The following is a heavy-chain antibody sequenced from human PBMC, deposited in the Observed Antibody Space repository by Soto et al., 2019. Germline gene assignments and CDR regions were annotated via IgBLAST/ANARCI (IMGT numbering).Heavy chain of an antibody. J-gene: IGHJ4*02. CDR1: GFTFSSYA. Sequence: GGSLRLSCAASGFTFSSYAMSWVRQAPGKGLEWVSAISGSGGSTYYADSVKGRFTISRDNSKNTLYLQMNSLRAEDTAVYYCASRYYDFWSGYYHHPDYWGQGTLVTVSS. CDR3: ASRYYDFWSGYYHHPDY. D-gene: IGHD3-3*01. CDR2: ISGSGGST. V-gene: IGHV3-23*01.